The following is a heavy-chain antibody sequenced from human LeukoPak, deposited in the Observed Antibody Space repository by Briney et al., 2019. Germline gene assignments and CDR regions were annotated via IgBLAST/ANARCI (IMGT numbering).Heavy chain of an antibody. CDR1: GYTFTDYY. CDR3: ARANFLYCSSSTCLFDY. CDR2: INPNDGDT. Sequence: ASVKVSYKASGYTFTDYYMHWVRQAPGQGFEWMGWINPNDGDTNYAQKFQGRVTMTRDTSISTAHMEVSRLRSDDTAVYYCARANFLYCSSSTCLFDYWGQGTLVTVSS. V-gene: IGHV1-2*02. D-gene: IGHD2-2*01. J-gene: IGHJ4*02.